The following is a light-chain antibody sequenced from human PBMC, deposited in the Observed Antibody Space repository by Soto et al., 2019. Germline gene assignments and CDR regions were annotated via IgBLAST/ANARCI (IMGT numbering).Light chain of an antibody. CDR2: DAS. V-gene: IGKV1-33*01. Sequence: DVQLTQSPSTLSASVGDRVAITCQASQSIFNYLNWFQHRPGTAPQLLISDASHLEPGVPSRFSGQRSGTDFTLIITNLQPEDFATYYCQQYEDLPLTFGGGTRVEV. J-gene: IGKJ4*01. CDR3: QQYEDLPLT. CDR1: QSIFNY.